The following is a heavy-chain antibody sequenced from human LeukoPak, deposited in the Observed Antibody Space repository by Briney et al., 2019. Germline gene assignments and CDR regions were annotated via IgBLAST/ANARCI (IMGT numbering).Heavy chain of an antibody. Sequence: PSETLSLTCTVSGGSISSSSYYWGWIRQPPGRGLEWIGSIYYSGSTYYNPSLKSRVTISVDTSKNQFSLKLSSVTAADTAVYYCARGGAVTTSSWFDPWGQGTLVTVSS. CDR2: IYYSGST. CDR3: ARGGAVTTSSWFDP. V-gene: IGHV4-39*01. D-gene: IGHD4-17*01. J-gene: IGHJ5*02. CDR1: GGSISSSSYY.